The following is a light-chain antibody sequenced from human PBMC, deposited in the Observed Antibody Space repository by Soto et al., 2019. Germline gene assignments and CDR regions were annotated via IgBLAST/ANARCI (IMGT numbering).Light chain of an antibody. CDR1: QSVSSY. CDR3: QQYETSLGLT. J-gene: IGKJ1*01. CDR2: DAS. Sequence: EIVLTQSPATLSLSPGERATLSCRASQSVSSYLAWYQQKPGQAPRLLIYDASNRATGIPDRFSGSGSGTDFTLTISRLEPEDFAVYYCQQYETSLGLTFGQGTKVDIK. V-gene: IGKV3-11*01.